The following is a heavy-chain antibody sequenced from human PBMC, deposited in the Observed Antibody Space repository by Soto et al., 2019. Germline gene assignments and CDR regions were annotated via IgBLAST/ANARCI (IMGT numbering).Heavy chain of an antibody. CDR3: AADNGYSSSWLDY. CDR2: IVVGSGNT. CDR1: GFTFTSSA. V-gene: IGHV1-58*01. J-gene: IGHJ4*02. Sequence: ASLKVYCKSSGFTFTSSAVQWVRQARGQRLEWIGWIVVGSGNTNYAQKFQERVTITRDMSTSTAYMELSSLRSEDTAVYYCAADNGYSSSWLDYWGQGTLVNVSS. D-gene: IGHD6-13*01.